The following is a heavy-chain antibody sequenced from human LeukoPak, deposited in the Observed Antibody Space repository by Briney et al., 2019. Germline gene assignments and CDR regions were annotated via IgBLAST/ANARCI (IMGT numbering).Heavy chain of an antibody. V-gene: IGHV5-51*01. J-gene: IGHJ4*02. CDR2: IYPGDSDT. Sequence: GESLKISCKGSGYSFTSYWIGWVRQMPGKGLEWMGIIYPGDSDTRYSPSFQGQVTISADKSISTAYLQWSSLKASDTAMYYCARRGYSYGYGLVPFDSWGQGTLVTVSS. CDR3: ARRGYSYGYGLVPFDS. CDR1: GYSFTSYW. D-gene: IGHD5-18*01.